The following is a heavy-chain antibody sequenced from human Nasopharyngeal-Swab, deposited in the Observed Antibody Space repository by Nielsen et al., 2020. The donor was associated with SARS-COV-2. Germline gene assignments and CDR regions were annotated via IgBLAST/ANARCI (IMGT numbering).Heavy chain of an antibody. J-gene: IGHJ6*02. CDR2: INHSGST. V-gene: IGHV4-34*01. Sequence: WIRQPPGKGPEWIGEINHSGSTNYNPSLKSRVTISVDTSKNQFSLKLSSVTAADTAVYYCARLDARTIIWGGMDVWGQGTTVTVSS. CDR3: ARLDARTIIWGGMDV. D-gene: IGHD3-16*01.